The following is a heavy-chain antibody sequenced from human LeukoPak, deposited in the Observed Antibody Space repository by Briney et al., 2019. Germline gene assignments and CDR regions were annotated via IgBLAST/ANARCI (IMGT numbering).Heavy chain of an antibody. CDR3: ARVGRSVARYDR. CDR2: VFYSGNS. V-gene: IGHV4-39*07. Sequence: SETLSLTCTVSGGSLTRSTYYWSWIRQPPGKGLEWIGSVFYSGNSYDNPSLNSRVTISIDTSKNQFSLRLNSVTAADTAVYYCARVGRSVARYDRWGQGTLVTVAS. CDR1: GGSLTRSTYY. J-gene: IGHJ1*01. D-gene: IGHD6-19*01.